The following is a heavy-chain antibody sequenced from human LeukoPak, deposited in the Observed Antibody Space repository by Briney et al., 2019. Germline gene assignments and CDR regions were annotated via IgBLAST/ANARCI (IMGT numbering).Heavy chain of an antibody. CDR1: GGPFSGYY. J-gene: IGHJ4*02. CDR3: ARDTRWGIKPFDN. CDR2: INHSGST. D-gene: IGHD3-16*01. V-gene: IGHV4-34*01. Sequence: PSETLSLTCAVYGGPFSGYYWSWIRQPPGKGLERIGEINHSGSTNYNPSLKSRVTISVDTSKNQFSLKLSSVTAADTAVYYCARDTRWGIKPFDNWGQGTLVTVSS.